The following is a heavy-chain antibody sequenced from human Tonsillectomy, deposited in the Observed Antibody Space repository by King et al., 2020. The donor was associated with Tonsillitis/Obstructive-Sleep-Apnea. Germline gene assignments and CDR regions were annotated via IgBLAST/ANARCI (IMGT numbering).Heavy chain of an antibody. CDR3: ARGSVEQDGAFDY. D-gene: IGHD1/OR15-1a*01. CDR2: IDHNGST. J-gene: IGHJ4*02. Sequence: VQLQQWGAGLLKPSETLSLTCGVYGGSFSGYYWSWIRQTPGKGLEWIGEIDHNGSTNNSPSLKSRVSITVDTSKKQFSLNLSSLTAADTAVYYCARGSVEQDGAFDYWGQRTLFIVSS. CDR1: GGSFSGYY. V-gene: IGHV4-34*01.